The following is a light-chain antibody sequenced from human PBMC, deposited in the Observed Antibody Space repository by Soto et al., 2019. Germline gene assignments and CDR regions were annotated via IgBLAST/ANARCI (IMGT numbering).Light chain of an antibody. J-gene: IGKJ3*01. CDR2: AAS. Sequence: DIQMTQSPSSLSASVGDRVTITCRASQSISSYLNWYQQKPGKAPKRLIYAASSLQSGVPSRFSGSGSGTDFTLTISSLQPEDFATYYCQQSYSTSFGPGTKVDIK. CDR3: QQSYSTS. CDR1: QSISSY. V-gene: IGKV1-39*01.